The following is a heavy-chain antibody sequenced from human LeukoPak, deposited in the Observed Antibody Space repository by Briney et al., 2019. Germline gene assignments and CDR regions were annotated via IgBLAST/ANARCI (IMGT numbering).Heavy chain of an antibody. V-gene: IGHV3-30*04. CDR1: GFTFNTYA. CDR2: ISYDGGNK. J-gene: IGHJ6*04. CDR3: ARDHKPRNYCSGGTCHSYYNAMDV. D-gene: IGHD2-15*01. Sequence: GRSLSLSCAASGFTFNTYAMHWVRQAPGKGLEWVAVISYDGGNKYYADSVKGRFTISRDNSKNALYLEMNSMRAEDTAVYYCARDHKPRNYCSGGTCHSYYNAMDVWGKGTTVTVSS.